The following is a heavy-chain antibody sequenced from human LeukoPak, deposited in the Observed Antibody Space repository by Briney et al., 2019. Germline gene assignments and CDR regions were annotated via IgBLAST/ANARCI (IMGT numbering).Heavy chain of an antibody. CDR1: GFTFSSYG. J-gene: IGHJ4*02. V-gene: IGHV3-30*18. Sequence: GGSLRLSCAASGFTFSSYGMHWVRQAPGKGLEWVAVISYDGSNKYYADSVKGRFTISRGNSKNTLYLQMNSLRAEDTAVYYCAKDPGYSSGWPFDYWGQGTLVTVSS. CDR2: ISYDGSNK. D-gene: IGHD6-19*01. CDR3: AKDPGYSSGWPFDY.